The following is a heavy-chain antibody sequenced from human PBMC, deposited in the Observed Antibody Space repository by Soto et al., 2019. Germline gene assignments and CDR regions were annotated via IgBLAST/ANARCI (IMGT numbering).Heavy chain of an antibody. CDR1: GYNFNQYY. V-gene: IGHV1-46*02. CDR2: INLRGGTT. CDR3: ARGLDDGDVPRWDH. Sequence: QVQLVQSGPEVRKPGASVRLSCATSGYNFNQYYIHWVRQAPGQGLEWMGIINLRGGTTEYAHKFRGRVTVTGDTSTRTAYMELSSLRSEDTAVYFCARGLDDGDVPRWDHWGQGTLITVSS. J-gene: IGHJ4*02. D-gene: IGHD4-17*01.